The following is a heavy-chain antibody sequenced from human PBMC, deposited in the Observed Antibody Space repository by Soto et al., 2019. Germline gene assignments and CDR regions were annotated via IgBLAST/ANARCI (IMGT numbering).Heavy chain of an antibody. V-gene: IGHV4-30-2*01. CDR3: ARGTGVAEDAFDI. J-gene: IGHJ3*02. CDR1: GGSISSGGYS. Sequence: QLQLQESGSGLVKPSQTLSLTCAVSGGSISSGGYSWSWIRQPPGKGLEWIGYIYHSGSTYYNPSLKSRVTISVDRSKNQVSLELSSVTVADTAVSYCARGTGVAEDAFDIWGQGTMVTVSS. CDR2: IYHSGST. D-gene: IGHD7-27*01.